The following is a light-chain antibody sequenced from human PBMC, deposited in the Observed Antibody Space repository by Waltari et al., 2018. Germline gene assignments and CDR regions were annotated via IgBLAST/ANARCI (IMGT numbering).Light chain of an antibody. Sequence: EVVMTQSPATLSVSVGESATLSCRASHSVRSTLAWYQQKPGQGPRLLIYGASTRAAGIPARFSGSGSGTEFTLTISSLQSEDFAVYFCQQYNDWPLTFGGGTKVEIK. CDR1: HSVRST. V-gene: IGKV3-15*01. CDR2: GAS. CDR3: QQYNDWPLT. J-gene: IGKJ4*01.